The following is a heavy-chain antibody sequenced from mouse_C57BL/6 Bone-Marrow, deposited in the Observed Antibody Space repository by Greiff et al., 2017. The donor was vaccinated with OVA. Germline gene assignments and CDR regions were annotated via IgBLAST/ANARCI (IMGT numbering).Heavy chain of an antibody. CDR3: ASLSYCGSRDFDY. CDR1: GYTFTDYT. J-gene: IGHJ2*01. V-gene: IGHV1-78*01. D-gene: IGHD1-1*01. Sequence: QVQLQQSDAELVKPGASVKISCKVSGYTFTDYTIHWMKQRPEQGLEWIGYIYPRDGSTKYNEKLKGKVTLTADKSYSTAYMQLNSLTSEDSAVYFFASLSYCGSRDFDYWGQGTTLTVSS. CDR2: IYPRDGST.